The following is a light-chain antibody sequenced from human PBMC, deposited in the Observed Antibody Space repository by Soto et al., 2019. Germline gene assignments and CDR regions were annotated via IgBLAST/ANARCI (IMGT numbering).Light chain of an antibody. Sequence: EVVLTQSPGTLSLSPGERATLSCRASQSVSSYLAWYQQKPGQAPRLLMYTVSTRATGVPDRFSGSGSGTDFTLTITRLETDDFAVYYCQQYGRSSWTFGQGTKVDIK. CDR3: QQYGRSSWT. CDR2: TVS. CDR1: QSVSSY. V-gene: IGKV3-20*01. J-gene: IGKJ1*01.